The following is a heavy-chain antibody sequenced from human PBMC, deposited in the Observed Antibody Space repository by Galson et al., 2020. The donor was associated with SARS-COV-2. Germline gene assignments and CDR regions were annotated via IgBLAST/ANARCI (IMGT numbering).Heavy chain of an antibody. J-gene: IGHJ4*02. V-gene: IGHV4-31*03. CDR1: GGSIRSGGYY. CDR2: IYNSGST. Sequence: ASETLSLTCTVSGGSIRSGGYYWTWIRQHPGKGLEWLGYIYNSGSTFYNPSLKSRVTISVDTSKNQFSLKLSSVTAADTAVYYCARGFDYWGQGTLVTVSS. CDR3: ARGFDY.